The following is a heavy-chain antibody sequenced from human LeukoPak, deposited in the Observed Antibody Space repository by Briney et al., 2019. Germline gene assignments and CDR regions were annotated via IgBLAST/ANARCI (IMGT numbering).Heavy chain of an antibody. V-gene: IGHV6-1*01. CDR1: GDSVSSNRAT. CDR2: TYYRSKWFN. J-gene: IGHJ4*02. CDR3: SRDTVAGNYLDS. D-gene: IGHD6-19*01. Sequence: SQTLSLTCAISGDSVSSNRATWNWIRQSPSRGLEWLGRTYYRSKWFNEYVLSVKSRMTITPDTSKNQFSLHLDSVIPEDTAVYYCSRDTVAGNYLDSWGQGTLVTVSS.